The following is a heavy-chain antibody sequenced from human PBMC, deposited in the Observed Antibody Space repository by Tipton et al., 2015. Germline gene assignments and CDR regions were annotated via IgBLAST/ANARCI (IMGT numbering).Heavy chain of an antibody. CDR1: GFTFSDYY. Sequence: GSLRLSCAASGFTFSDYYMNWIRQAPGKGLEWVSYISNSGSTIYYADAVKGRFTNSRDNAKNSLYLQMNRLRAEDTAVYYCARRSRQGLDYWGQGTLVTVSS. CDR3: ARRSRQGLDY. CDR2: ISNSGSTI. V-gene: IGHV3-11*01. J-gene: IGHJ4*02.